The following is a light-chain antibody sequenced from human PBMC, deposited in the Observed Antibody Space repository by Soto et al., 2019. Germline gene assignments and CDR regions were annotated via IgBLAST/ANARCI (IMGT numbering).Light chain of an antibody. CDR2: AAS. CDR3: RQDYNYPWT. CDR1: QGIRND. V-gene: IGKV1-6*01. J-gene: IGKJ1*01. Sequence: AIQMTQSPSSLSASVGDRVTITCRASQGIRNDLGWYQQKPGKAPKLLIYAASSLQSGVPSRFSGSGSGTDFTPTSSSLQPEDFATYYCRQDYNYPWTFGQGTKLEIK.